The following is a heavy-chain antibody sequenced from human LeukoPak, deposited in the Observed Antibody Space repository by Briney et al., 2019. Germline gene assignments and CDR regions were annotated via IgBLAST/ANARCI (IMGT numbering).Heavy chain of an antibody. J-gene: IGHJ4*02. Sequence: QPGGSLRLSCAASGFTFSSYAMSGVREAPGKGLEWVSAISGSGCSPYYADVVKGRFTISRDNSKYTLYLQMNSLSAEDTAVYYCAKDRYTSDLYYFDYWGQGTLVTVSS. CDR1: GFTFSSYA. D-gene: IGHD2-2*02. CDR2: ISGSGCSP. V-gene: IGHV3-23*01. CDR3: AKDRYTSDLYYFDY.